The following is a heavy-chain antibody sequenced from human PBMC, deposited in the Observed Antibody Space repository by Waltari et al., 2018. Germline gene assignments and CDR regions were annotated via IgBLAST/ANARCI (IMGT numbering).Heavy chain of an antibody. V-gene: IGHV3-23*03. CDR1: GFTFSSYA. CDR2: IYSGGNT. J-gene: IGHJ4*02. Sequence: EVQLLESGGGWVQPGGSLRLSCAASGFTFSSYALSCVRQAHGKWREWVSVIYSGGNTYYADAVKGRFTISRDNSKNTLYLQMNSLRAEDTAVDYCAKVKDYYDSSGGNWGQGTLVTVSS. D-gene: IGHD3-22*01. CDR3: AKVKDYYDSSGGN.